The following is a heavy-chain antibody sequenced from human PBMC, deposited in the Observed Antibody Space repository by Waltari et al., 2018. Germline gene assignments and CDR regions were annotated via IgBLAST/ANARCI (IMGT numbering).Heavy chain of an antibody. D-gene: IGHD1-26*01. CDR2: VYYSGSP. J-gene: IGHJ5*02. CDR3: ARDSGNYLDP. Sequence: QMQLQESGPGLVKTSETLSLTCTVSGGSITAYQWSWIRQTPGKGLEWIGHVYYSGSPNANPHLKSRVTIAIDTPRTQFSLKRSSVAAADTAGYFCARDSGNYLDPWGQGTLVTVSS. V-gene: IGHV4-59*01. CDR1: GGSITAYQ.